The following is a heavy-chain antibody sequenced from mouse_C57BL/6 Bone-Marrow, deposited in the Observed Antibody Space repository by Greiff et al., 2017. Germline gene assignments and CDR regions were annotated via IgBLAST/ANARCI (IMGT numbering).Heavy chain of an antibody. Sequence: QVQLQQSGPELVKPGASVKISCKASGYAFSSSWMNWVKQRPGKGLEWIGRLYPGDGDTNYNGKFKGKATLTADKSSSTAYMQLSSLTSEDSAVYYCARRRFAYWGQETLVNGS. J-gene: IGHJ3*01. CDR3: ARRRFAY. CDR1: GYAFSSSW. CDR2: LYPGDGDT. V-gene: IGHV1-82*01.